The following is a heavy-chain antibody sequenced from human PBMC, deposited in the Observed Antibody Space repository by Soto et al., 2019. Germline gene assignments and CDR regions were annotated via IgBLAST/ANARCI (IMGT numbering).Heavy chain of an antibody. D-gene: IGHD3-9*01. J-gene: IGHJ4*02. CDR2: INPSGSST. V-gene: IGHV3-23*01. CDR3: AKGDWLDY. Sequence: EVQLLESGGGLVQPGGSLRLSCAASEFTFTIFAMTWVRQAPGKGLEWVSTINPSGSSTYYADSVKGRFTISRDNSKNTVYLQMNSLRTEDTAVYFCAKGDWLDYCGQGTLVTVSS. CDR1: EFTFTIFA.